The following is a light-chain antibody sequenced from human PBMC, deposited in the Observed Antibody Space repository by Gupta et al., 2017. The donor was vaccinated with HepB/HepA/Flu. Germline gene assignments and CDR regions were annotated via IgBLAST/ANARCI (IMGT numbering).Light chain of an antibody. CDR1: HSVSSY. CDR2: DAS. CDR3: QQRSNWPMT. Sequence: EIVSTQSPATLSLSHGERATLSCRTSHSVSSYLAWYQQKPGQAPKLIIYDASKRANGIPSRFSGSGSWTDFTLTIRSLEPADFVFYYCQQRSNWPMTFGPGTKVEIK. V-gene: IGKV3-11*01. J-gene: IGKJ3*01.